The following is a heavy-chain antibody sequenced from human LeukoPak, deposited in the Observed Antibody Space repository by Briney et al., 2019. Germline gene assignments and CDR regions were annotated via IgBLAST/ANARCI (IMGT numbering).Heavy chain of an antibody. D-gene: IGHD2/OR15-2a*01. CDR3: SRGPNMNGDY. Sequence: PGGSLRLSCAASGFTFSSYSMNWVRQAPGKGLEWVSSISSSSSYIYYADSVKGRFTISRDNATNSLYLQMNSLRAEDTAVYYCSRGPNMNGDYWGQGTLVTVSS. CDR1: GFTFSSYS. CDR2: ISSSSSYI. V-gene: IGHV3-21*01. J-gene: IGHJ4*02.